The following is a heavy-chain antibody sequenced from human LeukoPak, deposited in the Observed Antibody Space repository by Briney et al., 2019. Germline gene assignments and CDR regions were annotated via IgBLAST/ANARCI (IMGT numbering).Heavy chain of an antibody. V-gene: IGHV4-59*01. D-gene: IGHD3-9*01. CDR1: GGSISSNY. CDR3: ARGPGWLFVDY. Sequence: SETLSLTCTVSGGSISSNYWSWIRQPPGKGLEWIGYIYYSGSTNYNPSLKSRVTISVDTSKNQFSLKLSSVTAADTAVYYCARGPGWLFVDYWGQGTLVTVSS. J-gene: IGHJ4*02. CDR2: IYYSGST.